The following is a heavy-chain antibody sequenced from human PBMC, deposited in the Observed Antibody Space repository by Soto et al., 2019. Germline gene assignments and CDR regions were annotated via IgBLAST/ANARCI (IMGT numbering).Heavy chain of an antibody. CDR3: AKANVDTAMVIYHYGMDV. Sequence: PGGSLRLSCAASGFTFSSDAMSWVRQAPGKGLEWVSAISGSGGSTYYADSVKGRFTISRDNSKNTLYLQMNSLRAEDTAVYYCAKANVDTAMVIYHYGMDVWGQGTTVTVSS. D-gene: IGHD5-18*01. V-gene: IGHV3-23*01. CDR2: ISGSGGST. J-gene: IGHJ6*02. CDR1: GFTFSSDA.